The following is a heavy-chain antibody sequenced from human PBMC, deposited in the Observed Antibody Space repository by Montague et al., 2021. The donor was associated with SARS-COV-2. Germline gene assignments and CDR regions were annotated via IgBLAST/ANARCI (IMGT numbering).Heavy chain of an antibody. Sequence: SETLSLTCSVSGDSISNYSWSWIRQSPGKVLEWIGYIYHSGSTNYNPSLTSRVTISVDTSKNQVPLKLTSVTAADTAVYYCARHLRVTTVTSHMYHYAMDVWGQGTTVTVSS. CDR3: ARHLRVTTVTSHMYHYAMDV. CDR2: IYHSGST. CDR1: GDSISNYS. J-gene: IGHJ6*02. V-gene: IGHV4-59*08. D-gene: IGHD4-11*01.